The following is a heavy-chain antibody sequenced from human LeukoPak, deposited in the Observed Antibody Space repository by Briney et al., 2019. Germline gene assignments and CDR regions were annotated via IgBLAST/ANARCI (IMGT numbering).Heavy chain of an antibody. V-gene: IGHV1-69*01. J-gene: IGHJ4*02. D-gene: IGHD6-13*01. Sequence: SVKVSCKASGGTFSSYAISWVRQAPGQGLEWMGGIIPIFGTANYAQKFQGRVTITADEPTSTAYMELSSLRSEDTAVYYCARKDHPGIAAADPFDYWGQGTLVTVSS. CDR3: ARKDHPGIAAADPFDY. CDR2: IIPIFGTA. CDR1: GGTFSSYA.